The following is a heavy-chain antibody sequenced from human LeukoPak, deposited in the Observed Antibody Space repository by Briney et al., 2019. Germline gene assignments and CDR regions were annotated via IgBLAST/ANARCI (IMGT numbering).Heavy chain of an antibody. V-gene: IGHV3-23*01. CDR2: ISADGRST. J-gene: IGHJ4*02. D-gene: IGHD3-22*01. CDR3: AKVAGSSGYFPDY. Sequence: GGSLRLSCVASGFTVTSYAMSWVRQAPGKGLEWVSAISADGRSTYHADSVKGRFTISRDISKNTLYMQMNSLRADDTAVYYCAKVAGSSGYFPDYWGQGTLVTVSS. CDR1: GFTVTSYA.